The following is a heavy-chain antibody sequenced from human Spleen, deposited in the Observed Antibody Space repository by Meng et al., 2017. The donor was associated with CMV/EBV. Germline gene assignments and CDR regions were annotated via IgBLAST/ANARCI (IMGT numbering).Heavy chain of an antibody. Sequence: GASGAGVKDPGASVKASCKASGYTFTSYGISGVRQAPGQGLEWMGWISAYNGNTNYAQKLQGRVTMTTDTSTSTAYMELRSLRSDDTAVYYCARGAAISTVGWFDPWGQGTLVTVSS. CDR3: ARGAAISTVGWFDP. V-gene: IGHV1-18*01. D-gene: IGHD2-2*01. CDR2: ISAYNGNT. CDR1: GYTFTSYG. J-gene: IGHJ5*02.